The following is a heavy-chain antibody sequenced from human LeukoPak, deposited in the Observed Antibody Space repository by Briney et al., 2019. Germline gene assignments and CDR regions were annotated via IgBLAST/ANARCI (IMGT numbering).Heavy chain of an antibody. Sequence: ASVKVSCKASGYTFTSYDINWVRQATGQGLEWMGWMNPNSGNTGYAQEFQGRVTMTRNTSISTAYMELSSLRSEDTAVYYCARVRTYYYDSSGANWFDPWGQGTLVTVSS. CDR1: GYTFTSYD. CDR2: MNPNSGNT. V-gene: IGHV1-8*01. D-gene: IGHD3-22*01. CDR3: ARVRTYYYDSSGANWFDP. J-gene: IGHJ5*02.